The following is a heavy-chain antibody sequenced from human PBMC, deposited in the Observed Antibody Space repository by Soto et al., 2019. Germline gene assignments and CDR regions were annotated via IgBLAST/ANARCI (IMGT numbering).Heavy chain of an antibody. Sequence: GESLKISCKASGYSFTNYWIGWVRQMPGKGLEWIGVIYPSDSDTRYSPSFQVQVTISADKSINTAYLQWSSLKASYTAIYYGASRVWTPMDTLGFDYWCQGTLVTVSS. D-gene: IGHD5-18*01. CDR3: ASRVWTPMDTLGFDY. CDR2: IYPSDSDT. J-gene: IGHJ4*02. CDR1: GYSFTNYW. V-gene: IGHV5-51*01.